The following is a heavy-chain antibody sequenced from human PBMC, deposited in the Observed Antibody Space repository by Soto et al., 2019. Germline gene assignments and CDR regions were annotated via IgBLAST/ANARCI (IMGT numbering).Heavy chain of an antibody. CDR3: ARDARGGGYCSSTSCPPGNWFDP. J-gene: IGHJ5*02. Sequence: GGSLRLSCAASGFTFSSYWMHRVRQAPGKGLVWVSRINSDGSSTSYADSVKGRFTISRDNAKNTLYLQMNSLRAEDTAVYYCARDARGGGYCSSTSCPPGNWFDPWGQGTLVTVSS. D-gene: IGHD2-2*01. V-gene: IGHV3-74*01. CDR1: GFTFSSYW. CDR2: INSDGSST.